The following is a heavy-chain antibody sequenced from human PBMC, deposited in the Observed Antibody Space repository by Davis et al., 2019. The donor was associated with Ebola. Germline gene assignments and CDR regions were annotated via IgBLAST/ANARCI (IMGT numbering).Heavy chain of an antibody. V-gene: IGHV3-21*01. CDR1: GFPFTTYN. CDR3: ARDSPYGIFFRWFDS. J-gene: IGHJ5*01. Sequence: PGGSLRLSCAASGFPFTTYNMNWVRQAPGKGLEWVAFMTSGTSYTYYADSVKGRFTISRDNAKNSLFLQMNSLRAEDTAVYYCARDSPYGIFFRWFDSWGQGTLVTVSS. D-gene: IGHD2-21*01. CDR2: MTSGTSYT.